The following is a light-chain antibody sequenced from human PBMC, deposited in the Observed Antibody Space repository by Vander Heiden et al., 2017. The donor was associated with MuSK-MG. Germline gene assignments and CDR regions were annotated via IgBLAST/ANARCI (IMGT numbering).Light chain of an antibody. V-gene: IGKV2-30*01. CDR3: CQGEHWPQT. CDR2: RVS. CDR1: QSLLYRDGNTY. J-gene: IGKJ1*01. Sequence: VITHSLLSLSVTLGQPASISCNASQSLLYRDGNTYYNWFQGRPGRTPRRLLYRVSNRLSGVPDTFSGSGSASAFTLKIIRIVAPDVGVTYCCQGEHWPQTFGQGTKVEIK.